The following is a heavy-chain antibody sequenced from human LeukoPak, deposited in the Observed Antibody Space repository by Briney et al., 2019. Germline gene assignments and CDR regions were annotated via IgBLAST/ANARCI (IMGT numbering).Heavy chain of an antibody. Sequence: SETLSLTCTVSGGSISSGSYYWGWIRQPPGTGLEWIGSVHYSGSTFYNPSLKSRVTISVDTSKNQFSLKLSSVTAADTAVYYCARRRYFLSPFDPWGQGTLVTVSS. CDR3: ARRRYFLSPFDP. D-gene: IGHD3-3*01. CDR2: VHYSGST. J-gene: IGHJ5*02. V-gene: IGHV4-39*01. CDR1: GGSISSGSYY.